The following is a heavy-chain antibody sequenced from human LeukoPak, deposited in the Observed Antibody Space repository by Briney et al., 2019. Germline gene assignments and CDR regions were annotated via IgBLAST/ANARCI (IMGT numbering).Heavy chain of an antibody. CDR3: ARDRHYGDLIDI. CDR2: IYYSGST. J-gene: IGHJ3*02. Sequence: PSETLSLTCTVSGGYISSYYWSWIRQPPGKGLERIGYIYYSGSTNYNPSLKSRVTISVDTSKNQFSLKLSSVTAADTAVYYCARDRHYGDLIDIWGQGTMVTVSS. V-gene: IGHV4-59*01. CDR1: GGYISSYY. D-gene: IGHD4-17*01.